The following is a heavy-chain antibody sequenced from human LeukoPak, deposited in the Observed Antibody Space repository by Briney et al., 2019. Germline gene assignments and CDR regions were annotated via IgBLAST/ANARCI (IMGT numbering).Heavy chain of an antibody. D-gene: IGHD2/OR15-2a*01. V-gene: IGHV3-48*03. J-gene: IGHJ5*02. CDR1: GFTFSSYE. CDR3: ARKNRRWFDP. CDR2: ISSSGSTI. Sequence: GGSLRLSCAASGFTFSSYEMNWVRQAPGKGLEWVSYISSSGSTIYYADSVKGRFTISRDNAKNSLYPQMNSLRAEDTAVYYCARKNRRWFDPWGQGTLVTVSS.